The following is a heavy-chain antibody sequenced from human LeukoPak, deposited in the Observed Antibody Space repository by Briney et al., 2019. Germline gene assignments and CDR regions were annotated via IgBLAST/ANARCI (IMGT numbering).Heavy chain of an antibody. CDR1: GYTFTSYY. CDR2: INPSGGQT. V-gene: IGHV1-46*01. J-gene: IGHJ4*02. Sequence: GASVKVSCKASGYTFTSYYIHWVRQAPGQGPEWMGIINPSGGQTNYAQKFQGRVSLTRDTSTTTVYMELNSLRSDDTATYYCARDRDWNSPDYFDYWGQGTLVTVSS. CDR3: ARDRDWNSPDYFDY. D-gene: IGHD1/OR15-1a*01.